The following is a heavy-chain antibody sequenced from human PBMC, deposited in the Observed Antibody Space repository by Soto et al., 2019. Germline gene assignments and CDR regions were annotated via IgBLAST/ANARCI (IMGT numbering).Heavy chain of an antibody. CDR1: GFTFSNYR. Sequence: EVQLVESGGGLVQPGGSLRLSCAASGFTFSNYRMSWVRQAPGKGLEWVANIKVDGSEKYYVDSVKGRFTISRDNAKNSLYLQMNSLRAEDTAVYYCAGVAVRGQGTLVTVSS. D-gene: IGHD6-19*01. V-gene: IGHV3-7*05. CDR2: IKVDGSEK. CDR3: AGVAV. J-gene: IGHJ4*02.